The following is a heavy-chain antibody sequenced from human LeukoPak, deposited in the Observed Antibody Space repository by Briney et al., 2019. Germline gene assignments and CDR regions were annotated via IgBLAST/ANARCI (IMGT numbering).Heavy chain of an antibody. CDR2: INHSGST. D-gene: IGHD5-12*01. CDR3: ARGGYAKPLYYFDY. CDR1: GGSFIDYY. J-gene: IGHJ4*02. V-gene: IGHV4-34*01. Sequence: SETLSLTCAVYGGSFIDYYWSWIRQPPGKGLEWIGEINHSGSTSYNPSLQSRVTLLVDPSKNQFSPKLNSVTAADTAVYYCARGGYAKPLYYFDYWGQGTLVTVSS.